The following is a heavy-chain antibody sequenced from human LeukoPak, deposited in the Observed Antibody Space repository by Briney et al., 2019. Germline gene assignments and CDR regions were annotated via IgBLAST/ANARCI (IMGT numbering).Heavy chain of an antibody. V-gene: IGHV1-2*02. CDR1: GYTFTGYY. CDR2: INPNTGGT. CDR3: VQFELDY. D-gene: IGHD1-7*01. Sequence: ASVKVSCKASGYTFTGYYIHWVRQAPGQGLEWMAWINPNTGGTNYAQKFQGRVTMTRDTSISTAYMDLSRLRSDDTAVYYCVQFELDYWGQGTLVTVSS. J-gene: IGHJ4*02.